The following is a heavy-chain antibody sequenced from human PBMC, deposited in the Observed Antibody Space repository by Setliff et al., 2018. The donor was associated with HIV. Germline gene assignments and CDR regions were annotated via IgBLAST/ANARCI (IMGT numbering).Heavy chain of an antibody. CDR1: GGSISSANYY. V-gene: IGHV4-39*07. Sequence: SETLSLTCTVSGGSISSANYYWSWIRQPPGKGLEWIGEINHSGSTNYNPSLKRRVTISVDTSKNQFSLKLNSVTAADTAVYYCARVRLELRQYWFDSWGQGSPVTVSS. D-gene: IGHD1-7*01. J-gene: IGHJ5*01. CDR2: INHSGST. CDR3: ARVRLELRQYWFDS.